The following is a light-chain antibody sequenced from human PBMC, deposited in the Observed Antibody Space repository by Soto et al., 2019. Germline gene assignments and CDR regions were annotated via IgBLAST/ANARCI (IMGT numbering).Light chain of an antibody. CDR3: AVWDDSLSAVV. Sequence: QSVLTQPPSASGSPGQSVTISCSGRSSNIGQHRVRWFQHLAGTAPKLLIYSNYQRPSGVPDRFSGSKSGASASLAITGLQSEDEAYYYCAVWDDSLSAVVLGGGTKLTVL. CDR2: SNY. V-gene: IGLV1-44*01. J-gene: IGLJ2*01. CDR1: SSNIGQHR.